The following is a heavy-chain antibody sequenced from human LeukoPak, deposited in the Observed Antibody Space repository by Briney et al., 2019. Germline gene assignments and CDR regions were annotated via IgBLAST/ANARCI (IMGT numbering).Heavy chain of an antibody. J-gene: IGHJ3*02. CDR2: INHSGST. V-gene: IGHV4-34*01. CDR1: GGSFSGYY. CDR3: ARHRFTRGYSSSSGAFDI. Sequence: PSETLSLTCAVYGGSFSGYYWSWIRQPPGKGLEWIGEINHSGSTNYNPSLKSRVTISVDTSKNQFSLKLSSVTAADTAVYYCARHRFTRGYSSSSGAFDIWGQGTMVTVSS. D-gene: IGHD6-6*01.